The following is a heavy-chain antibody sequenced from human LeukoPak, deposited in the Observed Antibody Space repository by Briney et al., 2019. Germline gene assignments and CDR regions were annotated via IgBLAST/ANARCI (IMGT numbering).Heavy chain of an antibody. J-gene: IGHJ4*02. CDR1: GGSFSGYY. Sequence: ASETLSLTCAVYGGSFSGYYWSWIRQPPGKGLEWIGEINHSGSTNYNPSLKSRVTISVDTSKNQFSLKLSSATAADTAVYYCAGPSSGWYPYWGQGTLVTVSS. CDR2: INHSGST. D-gene: IGHD6-19*01. CDR3: AGPSSGWYPY. V-gene: IGHV4-34*01.